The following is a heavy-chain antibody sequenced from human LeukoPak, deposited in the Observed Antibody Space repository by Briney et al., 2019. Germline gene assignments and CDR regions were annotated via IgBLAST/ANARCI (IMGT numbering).Heavy chain of an antibody. CDR2: ISGSGGST. CDR1: GFTFSSYA. D-gene: IGHD6-19*01. V-gene: IGHV3-23*01. J-gene: IGHJ4*02. Sequence: GGSLRLSCAASGFTFSSYAMSWVRQAPGKGLEWVSTISGSGGSTYYADSVKGRFTISRDNSKNTLYLQMNSLRAEDTAVYYCANNGGVAVAGSFDYWGQGTLVTVSS. CDR3: ANNGGVAVAGSFDY.